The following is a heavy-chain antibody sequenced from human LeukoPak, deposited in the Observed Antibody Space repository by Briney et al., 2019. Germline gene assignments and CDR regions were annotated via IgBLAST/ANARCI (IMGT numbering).Heavy chain of an antibody. J-gene: IGHJ4*02. D-gene: IGHD3-22*01. CDR1: GFTFSSYS. CDR3: ARVTDNVVVINSWFDY. V-gene: IGHV3-21*01. CDR2: ISGSSSYI. Sequence: GGSLRLSCAAAGFTFSSYSMNWVRQAPGKGLEWVSSISGSSSYIYYVDSVRCRFTISRDNAKNSLYLQMNSLRAEDTAVYYCARVTDNVVVINSWFDYWGQGTLVTVSS.